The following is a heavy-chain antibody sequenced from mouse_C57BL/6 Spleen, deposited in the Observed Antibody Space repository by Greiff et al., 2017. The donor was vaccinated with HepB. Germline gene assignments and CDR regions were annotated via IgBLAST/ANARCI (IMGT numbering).Heavy chain of an antibody. CDR1: GFTFSSYA. CDR3: ARGGPTIVTTWYFDV. J-gene: IGHJ1*03. Sequence: EVQRVESGGGLVKPGGSLKLSCAASGFTFSSYAMSWVRQTPEKRLEWVATISAGGSYTYYPDNVKGRFTISRDNAKNNLYLQMSHLKSEDTAMYYCARGGPTIVTTWYFDVWGTGTTVTVSS. CDR2: ISAGGSYT. V-gene: IGHV5-4*01. D-gene: IGHD2-5*01.